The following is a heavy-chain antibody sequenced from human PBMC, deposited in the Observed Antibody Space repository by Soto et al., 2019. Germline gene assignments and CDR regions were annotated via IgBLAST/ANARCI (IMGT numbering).Heavy chain of an antibody. V-gene: IGHV5-10-1*01. J-gene: IGHJ6*02. CDR3: ARLAVVTEDYGMDV. CDR2: IDPSDSYT. CDR1: GDSVTSYW. D-gene: IGHD2-15*01. Sequence: GESLKISCKGSGDSVTSYWISWVRQMPGKGLEWMGRIDPSDSYTNYSPSFQGHVTISADKSISTAYLQWSSLKASDTAMYYCARLAVVTEDYGMDVWGQGTTVTVSS.